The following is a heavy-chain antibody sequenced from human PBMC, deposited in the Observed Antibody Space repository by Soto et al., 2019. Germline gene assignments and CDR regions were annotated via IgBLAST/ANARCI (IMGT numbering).Heavy chain of an antibody. Sequence: PGGSLRLSCAASGFTFSNAGMNWVRQAPGKGLEWVANIKQDGSEKYYVDSVKGRFTISRDNAKNSLYLQMNSLRAEDTAVYYCARVRGTSRGVNDYWGQGTLVTVSS. CDR3: ARVRGTSRGVNDY. CDR1: GFTFSNAG. V-gene: IGHV3-7*01. D-gene: IGHD3-10*01. J-gene: IGHJ4*02. CDR2: IKQDGSEK.